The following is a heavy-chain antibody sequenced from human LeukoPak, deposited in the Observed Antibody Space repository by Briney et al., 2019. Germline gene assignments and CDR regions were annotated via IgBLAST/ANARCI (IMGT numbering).Heavy chain of an antibody. J-gene: IGHJ3*02. V-gene: IGHV3-23*01. CDR3: ARGGSYLSAFDI. D-gene: IGHD1-26*01. CDR2: ISGSGGST. CDR1: GFTFSSYG. Sequence: PGGTLRLSCAASGFTFSSYGMSWVRQAPGKGLEWVSAISGSGGSTYYADSVKGRFTISRDSSKNTLYLQMNSLRAEDTAVYYCARGGSYLSAFDIWGQGTMVTVSS.